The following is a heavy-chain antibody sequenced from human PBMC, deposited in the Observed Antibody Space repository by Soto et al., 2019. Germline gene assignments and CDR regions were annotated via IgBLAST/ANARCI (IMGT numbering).Heavy chain of an antibody. CDR2: ISTYNGNT. D-gene: IGHD3-22*01. CDR3: ARGPTDYYDNSANYFLDY. Sequence: QVPLVQSGAEVKKPGASVKVSCKASGYTFITYGVSWVRQAPGQGLDWMGWISTYNGNTRYAERLQGRVTMITDTTKNTSYMELRNLRSDDTAVYYCARGPTDYYDNSANYFLDYWGQGTLVTVSS. CDR1: GYTFITYG. J-gene: IGHJ4*02. V-gene: IGHV1-18*01.